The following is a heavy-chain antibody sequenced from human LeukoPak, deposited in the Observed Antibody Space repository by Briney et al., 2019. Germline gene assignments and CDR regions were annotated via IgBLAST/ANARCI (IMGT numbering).Heavy chain of an antibody. CDR1: GFTFSSYA. D-gene: IGHD3-10*01. V-gene: IGHV3-66*01. CDR3: ARDSYGSGHFDY. J-gene: IGHJ4*02. CDR2: IYSGGST. Sequence: PGGSLRLSCAASGFTFSSYAMHWVRQAPGKGLEWVSVIYSGGSTYYADSVKGRFTISRDNSKNTLYLQMNSLRAEDTAVYYCARDSYGSGHFDYWGQGTLVTVSS.